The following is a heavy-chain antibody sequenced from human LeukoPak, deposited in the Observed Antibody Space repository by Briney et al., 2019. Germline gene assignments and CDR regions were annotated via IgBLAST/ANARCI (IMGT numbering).Heavy chain of an antibody. J-gene: IGHJ5*02. D-gene: IGHD3-9*01. V-gene: IGHV1-18*04. CDR1: GYTFTSYG. CDR3: ARVGNDILTGYSQFDP. CDR2: ISAYNGNT. Sequence: ASVKVSCKASGYTFTSYGISWVRQAPGPGLEWMGWISAYNGNTNYAQKLQGRVTMTTDTSTSTAYMELRSLRSDDTAVYYCARVGNDILTGYSQFDPWGQGTLVTVSS.